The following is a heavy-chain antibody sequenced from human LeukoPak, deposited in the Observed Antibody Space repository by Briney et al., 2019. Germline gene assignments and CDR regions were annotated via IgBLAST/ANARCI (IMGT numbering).Heavy chain of an antibody. V-gene: IGHV1-69*04. CDR2: IIPILGIA. CDR3: ARGRDGYNYDFDY. CDR1: GGTFSSYA. Sequence: ASVKVSCKASGGTFSSYAISWVRQAPGQGLEWMGRIIPILGIANSAQKFQGRVTITADKSTSTAYMELSSLRSEDTAVYYCARGRDGYNYDFDYWGQGTLVTVSS. J-gene: IGHJ4*02. D-gene: IGHD5-24*01.